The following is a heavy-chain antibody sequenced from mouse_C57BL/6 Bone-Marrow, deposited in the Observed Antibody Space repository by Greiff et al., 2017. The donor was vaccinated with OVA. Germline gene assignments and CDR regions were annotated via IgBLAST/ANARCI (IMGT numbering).Heavy chain of an antibody. CDR1: GYTFTSYW. V-gene: IGHV1-5*01. CDR3: TGYDYDEGAYYFDY. CDR2: IYPGNSDT. J-gene: IGHJ2*01. Sequence: VQLQQSGTVLARPGASVKMSCKTSGYTFTSYWMHWVKQRPGQGLAWIGAIYPGNSDTSYNQKFKGKAKLTAVTSASTAYMELSSLTNEDSAVYYCTGYDYDEGAYYFDYWGQGTTLTVSS. D-gene: IGHD2-4*01.